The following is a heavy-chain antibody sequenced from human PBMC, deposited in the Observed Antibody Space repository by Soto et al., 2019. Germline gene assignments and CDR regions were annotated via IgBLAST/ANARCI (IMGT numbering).Heavy chain of an antibody. CDR2: ISLSGGST. Sequence: ASVKVSCKSSGYTFTRYYIHWVRQAPGQGLEWMGIISLSGGSTSYAQNFQGRITMTRDTSTSTVYMELSTLTSDDTAVYYCARVVDTAMVFDSWGQGTLVTVSS. V-gene: IGHV1-46*01. J-gene: IGHJ4*02. CDR1: GYTFTRYY. CDR3: ARVVDTAMVFDS. D-gene: IGHD5-18*01.